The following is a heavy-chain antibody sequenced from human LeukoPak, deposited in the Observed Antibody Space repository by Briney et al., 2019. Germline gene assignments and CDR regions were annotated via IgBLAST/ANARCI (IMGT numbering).Heavy chain of an antibody. CDR2: ISSSGSTI. J-gene: IGHJ3*02. CDR3: ARSLFWDILAPGAFDI. Sequence: GSLRLSCAGSGFIFSTAWMSWVRQAPGKGLEWVSYISSSGSTIYYADSVKGRFTISRDNAKNSLYLQMNSLRAEDTAVYYCARSLFWDILAPGAFDIWGQGTMVTVSS. D-gene: IGHD3-9*01. CDR1: GFIFSTAW. V-gene: IGHV3-48*04.